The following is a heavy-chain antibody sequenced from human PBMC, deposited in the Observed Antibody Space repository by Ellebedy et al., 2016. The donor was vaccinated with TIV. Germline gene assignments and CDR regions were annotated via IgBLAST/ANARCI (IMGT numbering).Heavy chain of an antibody. J-gene: IGHJ3*02. CDR2: INQEGGEK. CDR1: GFTLSRHW. Sequence: GESLKISCAASGFTLSRHWMSWVRQGPGKGLEWVANINQEGGEKNYVDSVRGRFTISRDNAKNSLYLQMNSLRAEDTAVYYCARLAGATCQCAFDIWGQGTMVTVSS. CDR3: ARLAGATCQCAFDI. D-gene: IGHD2-15*01. V-gene: IGHV3-7*01.